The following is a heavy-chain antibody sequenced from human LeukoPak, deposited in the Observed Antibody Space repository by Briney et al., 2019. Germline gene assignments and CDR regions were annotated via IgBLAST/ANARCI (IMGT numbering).Heavy chain of an antibody. V-gene: IGHV3-23*01. CDR3: AKGGAARFDY. CDR1: GFTFSSYA. CDR2: ISGRAGST. J-gene: IGHJ4*02. Sequence: GGSLRLSCAASGFTFSSYAMSWVRQAPGKGLEWVSAISGRAGSTDCADSVKGRFTISRDNSKNTLYLQMNSLRAEDTAVYYCAKGGAARFDYWGQGTLVAVSS. D-gene: IGHD5-18*01.